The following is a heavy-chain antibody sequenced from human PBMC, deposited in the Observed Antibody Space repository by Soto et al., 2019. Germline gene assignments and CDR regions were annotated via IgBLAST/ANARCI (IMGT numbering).Heavy chain of an antibody. CDR3: ARTPSSMVLGVIISLAPDV. CDR1: GYTFTNYG. CDR2: ISAYNGNT. J-gene: IGHJ6*02. D-gene: IGHD3-10*01. Sequence: QVQLVQSGAEVKKPGASVKVSCKASGYTFTNYGISWVRQAPGQGLEWMGWISAYNGNTNYAQKLQGRVTMTTDTSTSTAYMELRSLRSDDTAVYYCARTPSSMVLGVIISLAPDVWGQGTTVTVSS. V-gene: IGHV1-18*01.